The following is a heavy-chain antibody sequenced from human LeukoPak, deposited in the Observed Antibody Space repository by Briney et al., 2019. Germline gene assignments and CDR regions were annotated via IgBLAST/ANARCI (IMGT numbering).Heavy chain of an antibody. D-gene: IGHD1-26*01. CDR3: ARDPEWELLLVYYFDY. CDR2: ISYDGSNK. V-gene: IGHV3-30-3*01. Sequence: GGSLRLSCAASGFTFSSYAMHWVRQAPGKGLEWVAVISYDGSNKYYADSVKGRFTISRDNSKNTLYLQMNSLRAEDTAVYYCARDPEWELLLVYYFDYWGQGTLVTVSP. J-gene: IGHJ4*02. CDR1: GFTFSSYA.